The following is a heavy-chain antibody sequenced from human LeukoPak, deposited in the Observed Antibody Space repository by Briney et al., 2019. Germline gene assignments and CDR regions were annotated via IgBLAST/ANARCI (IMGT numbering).Heavy chain of an antibody. CDR1: GGSISSYY. J-gene: IGHJ4*02. CDR2: IYTSGST. Sequence: SETLSLTCTVSGGSISSYYWSWIRQPPGKGLEWIGYIYTSGSTNYNPSLKSRVTISVDTSKNQFSLKLSSVTAADTAVYYYARLDDSSGYYDYWGQGTLVTVSS. CDR3: ARLDDSSGYYDY. V-gene: IGHV4-4*09. D-gene: IGHD3-22*01.